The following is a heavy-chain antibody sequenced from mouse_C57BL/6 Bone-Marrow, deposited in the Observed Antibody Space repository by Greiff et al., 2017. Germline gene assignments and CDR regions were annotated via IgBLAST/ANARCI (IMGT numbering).Heavy chain of an antibody. J-gene: IGHJ2*01. CDR1: GFTFSSYG. V-gene: IGHV5-6*01. D-gene: IGHD1-1*01. Sequence: EVKVVESGGDLVKPGGSLKLSCAASGFTFSSYGMSWVRQTPDKRLEWVATISSGGSYTYYPDSVKGRLPISRDTATHTLYLPMRRLKTEDTAMDYCARPQPPGTYFDYWGPGTTLTVSS. CDR3: ARPQPPGTYFDY. CDR2: ISSGGSYT.